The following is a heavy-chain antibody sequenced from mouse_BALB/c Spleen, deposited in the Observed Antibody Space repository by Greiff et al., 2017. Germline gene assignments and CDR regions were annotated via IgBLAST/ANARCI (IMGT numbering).Heavy chain of an antibody. Sequence: VQLKQSGPSLVKPSQTLSLTCSVTGDSITSGYWNWIRKFPGNKLEYMGYISYSGSTYYNPSLKSRISITRDTSKNQYYLQLNSVTTEDTATYYCARGATMITTEGFDYWGQGTTLTVSS. J-gene: IGHJ2*01. D-gene: IGHD2-4*01. CDR3: ARGATMITTEGFDY. CDR2: ISYSGST. V-gene: IGHV3-8*02. CDR1: GDSITSGY.